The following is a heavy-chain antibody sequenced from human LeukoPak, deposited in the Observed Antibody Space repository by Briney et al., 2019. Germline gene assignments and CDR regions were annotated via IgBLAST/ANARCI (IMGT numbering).Heavy chain of an antibody. D-gene: IGHD3-9*01. CDR3: AKDSSADDILTGYSFYFDY. V-gene: IGHV3-30*18. CDR2: ISYDGNNK. J-gene: IGHJ4*02. CDR1: GFTFSSYG. Sequence: GRSLRLSCAASGFTFSSYGMHWVRQAPGKGLEWVAVISYDGNNKYYADSVKGRFTISRDNSKNTLYLQMNSLRAEDTAVYYCAKDSSADDILTGYSFYFDYWGQGTLVTVSS.